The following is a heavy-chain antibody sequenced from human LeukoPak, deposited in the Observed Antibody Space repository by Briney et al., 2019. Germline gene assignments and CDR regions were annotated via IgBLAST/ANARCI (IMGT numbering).Heavy chain of an antibody. CDR3: ARVGGYSGYVDDAFDF. CDR2: IYYSGDT. Sequence: SETLSLTCTVSGGSISSYYWSWIRQPPWKGLEWIGYIYYSGDTNYNPSLKSRVTISVDTSKNQFSLKLSSVTAADTAVYYCARVGGYSGYVDDAFDFWGQGTMVTVSS. J-gene: IGHJ3*01. V-gene: IGHV4-59*01. CDR1: GGSISSYY. D-gene: IGHD5-12*01.